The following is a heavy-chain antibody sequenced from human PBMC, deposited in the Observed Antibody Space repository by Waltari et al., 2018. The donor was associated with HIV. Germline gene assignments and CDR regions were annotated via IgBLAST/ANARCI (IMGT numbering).Heavy chain of an antibody. V-gene: IGHV1-69*01. D-gene: IGHD3-22*01. Sequence: QVQLVQSGAEVKKPGSSVKVSCKASGGTVTSYDNSWVRKAPGQGLEWMGAIIPLFGEANYAQKFQGRLTITADESTSTAYMELSSLRSEDTAVYYCARVPDRSGYQRYAMDVWGQGTTVTVS. CDR2: IIPLFGEA. CDR3: ARVPDRSGYQRYAMDV. CDR1: GGTVTSYD. J-gene: IGHJ6*02.